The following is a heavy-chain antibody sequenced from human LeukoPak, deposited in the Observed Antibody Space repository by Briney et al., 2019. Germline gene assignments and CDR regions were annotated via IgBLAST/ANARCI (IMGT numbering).Heavy chain of an antibody. D-gene: IGHD6-19*01. CDR2: IWFNGSNI. V-gene: IGHV3-33*01. CDR3: ARDSGIAVTGILGY. Sequence: PGGSLRLSCAASGFNFSSYGMHWVRQAPGKGLEWVTSIWFNGSNIHYADSVKGRVIISRDNSKSALYLQMNSLRAEDTAIYYCARDSGIAVTGILGYWGQGTLVTVSS. J-gene: IGHJ4*02. CDR1: GFNFSSYG.